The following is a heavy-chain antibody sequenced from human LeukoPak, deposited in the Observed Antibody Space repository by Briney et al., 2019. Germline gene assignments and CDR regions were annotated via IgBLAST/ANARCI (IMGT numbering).Heavy chain of an antibody. CDR3: AKDAGWLVALDY. CDR2: ISYDGSNK. D-gene: IGHD6-19*01. Sequence: GRSLRLSCAASGFTFSTYGMHWVRQAPGKGLEWVALISYDGSNKYYADSVKGRFTISRDNSKNTLYLQMNSLRAEDTAVYYCAKDAGWLVALDYWGQGTLVTVSS. J-gene: IGHJ4*02. CDR1: GFTFSTYG. V-gene: IGHV3-30*18.